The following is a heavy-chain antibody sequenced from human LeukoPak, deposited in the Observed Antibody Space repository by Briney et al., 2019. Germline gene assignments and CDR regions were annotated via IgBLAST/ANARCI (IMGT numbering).Heavy chain of an antibody. J-gene: IGHJ4*02. D-gene: IGHD3-9*01. CDR2: IWYDGSNK. CDR1: GFTFSSYG. Sequence: GGSLRLSCAASGFTFSSYGMHWVRQAPGKGLEWVAAIWYDGSNKYYADSVKGRFTISRDNSKNTLYLQMNSLRAEDTAVYYCARGDDILTGYSRTIDYWGQGTLVTVSS. CDR3: ARGDDILTGYSRTIDY. V-gene: IGHV3-33*01.